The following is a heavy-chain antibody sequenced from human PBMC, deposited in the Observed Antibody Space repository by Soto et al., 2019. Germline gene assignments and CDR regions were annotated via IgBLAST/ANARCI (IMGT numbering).Heavy chain of an antibody. CDR2: IYYSGST. V-gene: IGHV4-39*01. D-gene: IGHD4-17*01. CDR3: ARNPNDSGGKGYYFQR. J-gene: IGHJ1*01. Sequence: QLQLQESGPGLVKPSETLSLTCTVSGGSISSSSYYWGWIRQPPGKGLEWIGSIYYSGSTYYNPSLKSRVIITVDSAKILIPLELSSVIAADTAVYYCARNPNDSGGKGYYFQRLGQGTLVTVSS. CDR1: GGSISSSSYY.